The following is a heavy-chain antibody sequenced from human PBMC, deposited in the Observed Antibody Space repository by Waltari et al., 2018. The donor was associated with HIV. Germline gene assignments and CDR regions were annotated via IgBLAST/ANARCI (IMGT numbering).Heavy chain of an antibody. CDR1: GFTFDDYA. D-gene: IGHD3-16*01. Sequence: EVQLVESGGGLVKTGRSLRLSCSASGFTFDDYAMTWFRQAPGKGREWVGFIRSKAYGGKTEYAASVKGRFTISRDESKNIVYLQMNSLKTEDTAVYYCSRYWGRRDGYSLPWFDHWGQGTLVTVSS. J-gene: IGHJ5*02. V-gene: IGHV3-49*05. CDR2: IRSKAYGGKT. CDR3: SRYWGRRDGYSLPWFDH.